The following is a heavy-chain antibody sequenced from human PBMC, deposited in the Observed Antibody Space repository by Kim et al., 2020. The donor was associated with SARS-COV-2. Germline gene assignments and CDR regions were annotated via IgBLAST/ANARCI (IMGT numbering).Heavy chain of an antibody. V-gene: IGHV4-59*08. J-gene: IGHJ3*02. CDR2: IYYSGST. CDR3: ARQYQGLRYFDWLFPLDAFDI. D-gene: IGHD3-9*01. Sequence: SETLSLTCTVSGGSISSYYWSWIRQPPGKGLEWIGYIYYSGSTNYNTSLKSRVTISVDTSKNQFSLKLSSVTAADTAVYYCARQYQGLRYFDWLFPLDAFDIWGQGTMVTVSS. CDR1: GGSISSYY.